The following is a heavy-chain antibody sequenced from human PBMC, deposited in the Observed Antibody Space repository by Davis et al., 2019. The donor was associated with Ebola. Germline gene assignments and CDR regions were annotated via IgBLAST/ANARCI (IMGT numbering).Heavy chain of an antibody. J-gene: IGHJ4*02. CDR2: IKQDGSEK. CDR3: ARDAVGATTDY. CDR1: GFNFRSYG. Sequence: PGGSLRLSCAASGFNFRSYGMHWVRQAPGKGLEWVANIKQDGSEKYYVDSVKGRFTISRDNAKNSLYLQMNSLRAEDTAVYYCARDAVGATTDYWGQGTLVTVSS. D-gene: IGHD1-26*01. V-gene: IGHV3-7*01.